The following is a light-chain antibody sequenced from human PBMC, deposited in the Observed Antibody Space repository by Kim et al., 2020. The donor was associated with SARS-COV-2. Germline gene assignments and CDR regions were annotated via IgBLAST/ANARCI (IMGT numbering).Light chain of an antibody. Sequence: CPGERATRSCRASQSVSSSYLAWYQQELGQAPRLLIYGASSRATGIPDRFSGSGSGTDFTLTISRLEPEDFAVYYCQQYGSSPWTFGQGTKVDIK. CDR1: QSVSSSY. J-gene: IGKJ1*01. CDR3: QQYGSSPWT. CDR2: GAS. V-gene: IGKV3-20*01.